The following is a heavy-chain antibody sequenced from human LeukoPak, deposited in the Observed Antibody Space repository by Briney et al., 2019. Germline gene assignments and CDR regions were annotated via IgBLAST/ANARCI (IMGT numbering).Heavy chain of an antibody. CDR3: AREYSSSGVYYYYYMDV. CDR2: IYYSGST. D-gene: IGHD6-6*01. V-gene: IGHV4-59*12. Sequence: SETLSLTCTVPGGSISSYYWSWIRQPPGKGLEWIGYIYYSGSTNYNPSLKSGVTISVDTSKNQFSLKLSSVTAADTAVYYCAREYSSSGVYYYYYMDVWGKGTTVTVSS. J-gene: IGHJ6*03. CDR1: GGSISSYY.